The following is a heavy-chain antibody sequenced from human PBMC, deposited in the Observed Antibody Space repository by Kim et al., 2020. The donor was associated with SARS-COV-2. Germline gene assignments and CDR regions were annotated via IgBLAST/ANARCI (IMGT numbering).Heavy chain of an antibody. J-gene: IGHJ4*02. Sequence: SETLSLTCTVSGGSISSSSYYWGWIRQPPGKGLEWIGSIYYSGSTYYNPSLKSRVTISVDTSKNQFSLKLSSVTAADTAVYYCARDGIWAGGLPDYWGQGTLVTVSS. CDR3: ARDGIWAGGLPDY. V-gene: IGHV4-39*07. D-gene: IGHD2-15*01. CDR1: GGSISSSSYY. CDR2: IYYSGST.